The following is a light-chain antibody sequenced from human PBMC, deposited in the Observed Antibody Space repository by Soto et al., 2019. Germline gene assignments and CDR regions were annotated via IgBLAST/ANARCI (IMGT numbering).Light chain of an antibody. CDR1: QSVSSNY. V-gene: IGKV3-20*01. Sequence: EIVLTQSPGTLSLSPGERAALSCRTSQSVSSNYLAWYQQKPGQAPRLLIYGASNRATGIPDRFSGSGSGTDFTLTISRLEPEDFATYYCQQSYSTPAWTFGQGTKVDI. J-gene: IGKJ1*01. CDR2: GAS. CDR3: QQSYSTPAWT.